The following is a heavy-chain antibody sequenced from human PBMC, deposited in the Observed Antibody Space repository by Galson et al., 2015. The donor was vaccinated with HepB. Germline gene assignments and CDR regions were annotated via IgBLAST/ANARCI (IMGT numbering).Heavy chain of an antibody. CDR1: GFTFSSYP. V-gene: IGHV3-64D*06. D-gene: IGHD6-19*01. CDR2: IRTNGGSA. CDR3: VRDNTSSGWVFDY. Sequence: SLRLSCAASGFTFSSYPMHWVRQAPGKGLEYVSAIRTNGGSAYYADSVKGRFTISRDNSKNTVYLQMSSLRAEDTALYYGVRDNTSSGWVFDYWGQGTLVTVTS. J-gene: IGHJ4*02.